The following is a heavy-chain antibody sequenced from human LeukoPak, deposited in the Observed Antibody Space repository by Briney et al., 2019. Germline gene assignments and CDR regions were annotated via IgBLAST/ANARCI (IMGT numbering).Heavy chain of an antibody. CDR2: ISSSGSYI. D-gene: IGHD2-15*01. J-gene: IGHJ6*03. CDR1: RFTFSSYS. Sequence: GGSLRLSCAASRFTFSSYSMNWVRQAPGKGLEWVSSISSSGSYIYYADSVKGRFTISRDNAKNSLYLQMNSLRAEDTAVYYCAREGYCSGGSCYSHRGYMDVWGKGTTVTVSS. V-gene: IGHV3-21*01. CDR3: AREGYCSGGSCYSHRGYMDV.